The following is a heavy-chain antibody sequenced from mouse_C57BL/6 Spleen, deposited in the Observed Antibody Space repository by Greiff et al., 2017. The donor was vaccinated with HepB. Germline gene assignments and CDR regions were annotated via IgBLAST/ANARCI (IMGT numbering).Heavy chain of an antibody. CDR3: ARAPDYGSRGFDY. V-gene: IGHV1-82*01. CDR1: GYAFSSSW. D-gene: IGHD1-1*01. CDR2: IYPGDGDT. J-gene: IGHJ2*01. Sequence: VQLQESGPELVKPGASVKISCKASGYAFSSSWMNWVKQRPGKGLEWIGRIYPGDGDTNYNGKFKGKATLTADKSSSTAYMQLSSLTSEDSAVYCCARAPDYGSRGFDYWGQGTTLTVSS.